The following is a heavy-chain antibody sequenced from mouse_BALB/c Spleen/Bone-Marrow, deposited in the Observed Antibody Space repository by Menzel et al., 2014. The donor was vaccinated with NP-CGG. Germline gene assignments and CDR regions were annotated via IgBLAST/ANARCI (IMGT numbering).Heavy chain of an antibody. V-gene: IGHV14-3*02. CDR1: GFNIKDTY. CDR3: ATGFAY. J-gene: IGHJ3*01. Sequence: EVQVVESGAELVKPGASVKSSCTASGFNIKDTYMHWVKQRPEQGLEWIGRIDPANGNTKYDPKFQGKATITADTSSNTAYLQLSSLTSEDTAVYYCATGFAYWGQGTLVTVSA. CDR2: IDPANGNT.